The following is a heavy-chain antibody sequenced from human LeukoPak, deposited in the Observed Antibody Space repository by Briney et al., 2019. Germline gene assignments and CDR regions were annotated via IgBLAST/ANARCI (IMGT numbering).Heavy chain of an antibody. V-gene: IGHV4-4*07. D-gene: IGHD3-3*01. CDR3: ARDRKYYDFWSGYYTGLYYYMDV. CDR2: IYTSGST. CDR1: GGSSSSYY. Sequence: PSETLSLXCTVSGGSSSSYYWSWIRQPAGKGLEWIGRIYTSGSTNYNPSLKSRVTMSVDTSKNQFSLKLSSVAAADTAVYYCARDRKYYDFWSGYYTGLYYYMDVWGKGTTVTVSS. J-gene: IGHJ6*03.